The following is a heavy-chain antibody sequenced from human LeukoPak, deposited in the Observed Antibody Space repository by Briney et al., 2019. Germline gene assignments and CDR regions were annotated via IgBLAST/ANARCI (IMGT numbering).Heavy chain of an antibody. CDR1: GFTFSSYW. V-gene: IGHV3-7*03. D-gene: IGHD1-26*01. Sequence: GGSLRLSCAASGFTFSSYWMSWVRQAPGKGLEWVANIKQDGSEKYYVDSVKGRFTISRDNAKNSLYLQMNSLRAEDTALYYCAKGSSWELPRPFDYWGQGTLVTVSS. J-gene: IGHJ4*02. CDR3: AKGSSWELPRPFDY. CDR2: IKQDGSEK.